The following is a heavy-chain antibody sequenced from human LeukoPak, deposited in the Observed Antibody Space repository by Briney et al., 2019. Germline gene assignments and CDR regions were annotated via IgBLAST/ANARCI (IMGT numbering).Heavy chain of an antibody. Sequence: SETLSLTCTVSGGSISSYYWSWIRQPPGKGLEWIGYVSYSGSTNYNPSLKSRVTISVDTSKNQFSLKLSSVTAADTAVYYCARARAVAGNYNWFYPWGQGTLVTVSS. CDR3: ARARAVAGNYNWFYP. V-gene: IGHV4-59*01. D-gene: IGHD6-19*01. CDR1: GGSISSYY. J-gene: IGHJ5*02. CDR2: VSYSGST.